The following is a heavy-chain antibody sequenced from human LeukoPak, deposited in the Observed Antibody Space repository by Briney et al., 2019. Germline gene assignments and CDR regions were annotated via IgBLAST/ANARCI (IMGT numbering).Heavy chain of an antibody. V-gene: IGHV3-11*01. CDR2: ISSSGSTI. J-gene: IGHJ5*02. D-gene: IGHD6-13*01. CDR1: GFTFSDYY. Sequence: PGGSLRLSCAASGFTFSDYYMSWIRQAPGKGLEWVSYISSSGSTIYYADSVKGRFTISRDNAKNSLYLQMNSLRAEDTAVYYCARDFSSSWYPGWFDPWGRGTLVTVSS. CDR3: ARDFSSSWYPGWFDP.